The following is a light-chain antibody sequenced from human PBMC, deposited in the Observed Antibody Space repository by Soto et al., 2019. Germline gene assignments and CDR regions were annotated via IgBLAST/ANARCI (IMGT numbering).Light chain of an antibody. CDR3: QQRSNWPVT. V-gene: IGKV3-11*01. CDR1: QSVSSY. J-gene: IGKJ1*01. Sequence: EIVLTQSPATLSLSPGEGATLSCRASQSVSSYLAWYQQKPGQAPRLLIYDASNRATGIPARFSGSGSGTDFTLTISSLESEDFAVYYCQQRSNWPVTFGLGTKVEV. CDR2: DAS.